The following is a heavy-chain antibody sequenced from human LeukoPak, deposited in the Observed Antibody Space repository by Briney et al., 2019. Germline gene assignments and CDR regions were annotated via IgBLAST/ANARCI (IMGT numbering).Heavy chain of an antibody. D-gene: IGHD3-10*01. CDR2: INAGNGNT. Sequence: ASVKVSCKASGYTFTSYAMHWVRQAPGQRLEWMGWINAGNGNTKYSQKFQGRVTITRDTSASTAYMELSSLRSEDTAVYYCARAVMVQGVLYYYYGMDVWGQGTTVTVSS. J-gene: IGHJ6*02. CDR1: GYTFTSYA. CDR3: ARAVMVQGVLYYYYGMDV. V-gene: IGHV1-3*01.